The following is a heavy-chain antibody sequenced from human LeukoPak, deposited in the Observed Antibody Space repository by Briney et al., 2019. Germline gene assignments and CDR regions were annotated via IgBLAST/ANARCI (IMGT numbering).Heavy chain of an antibody. Sequence: ASVKVSCKASGYTFTSYYMHWVRQAPGQGLEWMRIINPSGGSTSYAQKFQGRVTMTRDTSTSTVYMELSSLRSEDTAVYYCARSGYYDSSGYLIDYWGQGTLVTVSS. J-gene: IGHJ4*02. CDR2: INPSGGST. CDR1: GYTFTSYY. CDR3: ARSGYYDSSGYLIDY. V-gene: IGHV1-46*01. D-gene: IGHD3-22*01.